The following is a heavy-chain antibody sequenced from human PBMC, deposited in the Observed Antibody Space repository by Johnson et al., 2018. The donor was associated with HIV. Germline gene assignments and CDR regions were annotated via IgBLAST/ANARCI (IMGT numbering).Heavy chain of an antibody. D-gene: IGHD6-13*01. Sequence: EVQLVESGGGLVQPGGSLRLSCAASGFTFSSYAMSWVRQAPGKGLEWVSAISGSGGSTYYADSVKGRFTISIDNSKNTLYLQMNSLRAEDTAVYYCAKDLRGSSWALDAFDICGQGTMVTVSS. J-gene: IGHJ3*02. V-gene: IGHV3-23*04. CDR3: AKDLRGSSWALDAFDI. CDR2: ISGSGGST. CDR1: GFTFSSYA.